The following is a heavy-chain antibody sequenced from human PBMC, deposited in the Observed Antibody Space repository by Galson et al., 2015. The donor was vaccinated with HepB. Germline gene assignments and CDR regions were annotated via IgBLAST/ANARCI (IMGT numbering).Heavy chain of an antibody. CDR2: ISYDGSNK. Sequence: SLRLSCAASGFTFSTFAMYWVHQAPGKGLEWVAVISYDGSNKYHADSVKGRFTISRDNSKNTLYLQVDSLRHEDTAVYYCARPLEEWLPVGMEVWGQGTTVTVSS. CDR3: ARPLEEWLPVGMEV. CDR1: GFTFSTFA. J-gene: IGHJ6*02. D-gene: IGHD6-19*01. V-gene: IGHV3-30*04.